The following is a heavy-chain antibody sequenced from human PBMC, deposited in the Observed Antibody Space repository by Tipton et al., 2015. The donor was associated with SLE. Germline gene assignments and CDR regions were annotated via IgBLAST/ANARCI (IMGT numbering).Heavy chain of an antibody. D-gene: IGHD6-19*01. CDR3: ARDRQWLPDY. J-gene: IGHJ4*02. CDR1: GYTFTTYS. Sequence: QLVQTGPEVKKPGASVKVSCKASGYTFTTYSMHWVRQDPGQRLEWMGSINIGNGNTLYPHKFEGRVTITSDASASTVYMELTSLRSEDTAVYYCARDRQWLPDYWGQGTLVTVSS. V-gene: IGHV1-3*04. CDR2: INIGNGNT.